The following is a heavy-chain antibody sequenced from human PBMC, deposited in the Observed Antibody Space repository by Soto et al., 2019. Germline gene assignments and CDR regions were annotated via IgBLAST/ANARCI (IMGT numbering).Heavy chain of an antibody. Sequence: QMQLVQSGPEVKKPGTSVKVSCKASGFTFTSSAVQWVRQARGQRLEWIGWIVVGSGNTNYAQKFQERVTITRDMSTSTAYMELSSLRSEDTAVYYCAAEAAHIVLMVYGGSNGMDVWGQGTTVTVSS. CDR2: IVVGSGNT. J-gene: IGHJ6*02. CDR3: AAEAAHIVLMVYGGSNGMDV. D-gene: IGHD2-8*01. CDR1: GFTFTSSA. V-gene: IGHV1-58*01.